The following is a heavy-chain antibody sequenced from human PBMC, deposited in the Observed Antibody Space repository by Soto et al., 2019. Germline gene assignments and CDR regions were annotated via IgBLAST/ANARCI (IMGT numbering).Heavy chain of an antibody. CDR2: ISSSGSTI. J-gene: IGHJ4*02. CDR3: ARDLVPFNSGSYFDY. D-gene: IGHD1-26*01. Sequence: QPGGSLRLSCAASGFTFSSYEMNWVRQAPGKGLEWVSYISSSGSTIYYADSVKGRFTISRDNAKNSLYLQMNSLRAEDTAVYYCARDLVPFNSGSYFDYWGQGTLVTVSS. CDR1: GFTFSSYE. V-gene: IGHV3-48*03.